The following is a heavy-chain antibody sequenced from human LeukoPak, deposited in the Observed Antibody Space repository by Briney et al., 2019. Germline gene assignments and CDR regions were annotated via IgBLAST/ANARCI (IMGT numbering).Heavy chain of an antibody. CDR1: GFTFSTYS. V-gene: IGHV3-48*02. J-gene: IGHJ4*01. CDR3: TRDPHALDC. CDR2: ITGRGSPI. Sequence: GGSLRLSCAASGFTFSTYSMNWVRQAPGKGLEWVSYITGRGSPIHYADSVKGRFTISRDNAKNSLYLQMNSLRDEDTATYYCTRDPHALDCWGRGTLVTVSS.